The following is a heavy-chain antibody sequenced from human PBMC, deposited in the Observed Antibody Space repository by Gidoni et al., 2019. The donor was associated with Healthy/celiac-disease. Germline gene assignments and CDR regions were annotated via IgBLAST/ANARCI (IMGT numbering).Heavy chain of an antibody. Sequence: EVQLVESGGGLVQPGRSLRLSCAASGFTFDDFAMHWVRQAPGKGLEWVSGISWNSGSIGYADSVKGRFTISRDNAKNSLYLQMNSLRAEDTALYYCAKAQQGSNGFDYWGQGTLVTVSS. CDR2: ISWNSGSI. CDR3: AKAQQGSNGFDY. D-gene: IGHD3-16*01. J-gene: IGHJ4*02. V-gene: IGHV3-9*01. CDR1: GFTFDDFA.